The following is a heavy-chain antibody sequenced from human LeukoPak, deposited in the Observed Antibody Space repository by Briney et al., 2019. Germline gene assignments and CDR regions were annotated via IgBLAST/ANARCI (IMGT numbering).Heavy chain of an antibody. CDR2: INSDGSST. CDR1: GLTFSSYW. J-gene: IGHJ6*03. V-gene: IGHV3-74*01. Sequence: PGGSLRLSCAASGLTFSSYWMHWVRQAPGKGLVWVSRINSDGSSTSYADSVKGRFTISRDNAKNTLYLQMNSLRAEDTAVYYCARGSVDYRYYYYYMDVWGKGTTVTISS. D-gene: IGHD3-10*01. CDR3: ARGSVDYRYYYYYMDV.